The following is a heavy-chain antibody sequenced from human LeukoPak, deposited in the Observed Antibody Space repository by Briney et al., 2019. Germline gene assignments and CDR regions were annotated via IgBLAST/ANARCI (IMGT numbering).Heavy chain of an antibody. Sequence: ASVKVSCKASGGTFSSYAISWVRQAPGQGLEWMGGIIPIFGTANYAQKFQGRVTITADKSTSTAYMELSSLRSEDTAVYYCARAIAPDDAFDIWGQGTMVTVSS. CDR3: ARAIAPDDAFDI. CDR1: GGTFSSYA. J-gene: IGHJ3*02. V-gene: IGHV1-69*06. D-gene: IGHD6-13*01. CDR2: IIPIFGTA.